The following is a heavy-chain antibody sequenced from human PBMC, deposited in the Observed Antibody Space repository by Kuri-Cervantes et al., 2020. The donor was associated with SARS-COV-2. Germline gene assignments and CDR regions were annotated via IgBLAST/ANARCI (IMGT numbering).Heavy chain of an antibody. D-gene: IGHD6-6*01. J-gene: IGHJ6*03. CDR1: GFLFSASA. V-gene: IGHV3-73*01. CDR2: VRGKANNYAT. CDR3: AREYSSSFPYYYMDV. Sequence: GGSLRLSCEVSGFLFSASAIHWVRQASGKGLEWVGRVRGKANNYATAYAASVKGRFTISRDNSKNTLYLQMNSLRAEDTAVYYCAREYSSSFPYYYMDVWGKGTTVTVSS.